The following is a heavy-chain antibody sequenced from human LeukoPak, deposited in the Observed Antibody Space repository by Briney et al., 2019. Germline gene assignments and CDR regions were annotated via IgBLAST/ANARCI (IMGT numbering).Heavy chain of an antibody. D-gene: IGHD3-3*01. J-gene: IGHJ4*02. V-gene: IGHV4-39*02. CDR1: GGSISSGSYY. Sequence: SETLSLTCTVSGGSISSGSYYWGWIRQPPGKGLEWIGSIYYSGNTYHNPSLKSRVTISVDTSRNHFSLNLRSVTAADTAVYYCARVVTSGYYMLDDWGQGTLVTGSS. CDR3: ARVVTSGYYMLDD. CDR2: IYYSGNT.